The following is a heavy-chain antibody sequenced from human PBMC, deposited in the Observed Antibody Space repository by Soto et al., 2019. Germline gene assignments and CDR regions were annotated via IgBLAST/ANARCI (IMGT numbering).Heavy chain of an antibody. CDR1: GGSITSYY. J-gene: IGHJ4*02. CDR2: VYRSGTT. CDR3: ATRPAGETFFGVFDY. Sequence: SETLSLTCSISGGSITSYYWSWIRQSPGKGPEWIGYVYRSGTTNYNPSFESRVTMSLDTSKSQFSLKLNAVTTADTAVYYCATRPAGETFFGVFDYWSPGNLVTVSS. D-gene: IGHD3-16*01. V-gene: IGHV4-59*13.